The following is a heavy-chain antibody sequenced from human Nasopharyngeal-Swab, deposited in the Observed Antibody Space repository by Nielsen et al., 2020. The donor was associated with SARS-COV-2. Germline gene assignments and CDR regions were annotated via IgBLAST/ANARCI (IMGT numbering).Heavy chain of an antibody. V-gene: IGHV3-15*01. D-gene: IGHD2-15*01. Sequence: WIRQPPGKGLEWVGRIKSKTDGGTTDYAAPVIGRFTISRDDSKNTLYLQMNRLKTEDTDVYYCTTDQLVVVVAATEDYWGQGTLVTVSS. CDR3: TTDQLVVVVAATEDY. J-gene: IGHJ4*02. CDR2: IKSKTDGGTT.